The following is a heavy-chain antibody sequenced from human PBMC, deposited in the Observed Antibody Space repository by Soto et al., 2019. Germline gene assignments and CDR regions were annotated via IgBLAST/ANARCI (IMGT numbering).Heavy chain of an antibody. CDR1: GYIFTTYG. Sequence: GASVKVPCKASGYIFTTYGISWVRQAPGQGLEWMGWINAGNGNTKYSQKFQGRVTITRDTSASTAYMELSSLRSEDTAVYYCARGSGFYYGSGIPGGMDVWGQGTTVTVSS. CDR2: INAGNGNT. V-gene: IGHV1-3*01. J-gene: IGHJ6*02. D-gene: IGHD3-10*01. CDR3: ARGSGFYYGSGIPGGMDV.